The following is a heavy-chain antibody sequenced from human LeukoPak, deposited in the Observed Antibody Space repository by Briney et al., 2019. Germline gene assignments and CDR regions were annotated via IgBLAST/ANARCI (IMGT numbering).Heavy chain of an antibody. Sequence: GGSLRLSCEASGFAFSSHWMSWVRQAPGMGLEWVANINLAGSEKYYVDSVKGRFTISRDNAKNSLYPQMNGLRAEDTAVYFCARGLGDFDYWGQGTLVTVSS. CDR1: GFAFSSHW. D-gene: IGHD5/OR15-5a*01. CDR2: INLAGSEK. V-gene: IGHV3-7*04. J-gene: IGHJ4*02. CDR3: ARGLGDFDY.